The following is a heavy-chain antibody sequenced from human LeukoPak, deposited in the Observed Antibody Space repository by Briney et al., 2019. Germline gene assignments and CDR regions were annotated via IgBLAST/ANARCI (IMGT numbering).Heavy chain of an antibody. V-gene: IGHV1-69*04. J-gene: IGHJ3*02. Sequence: GASVKVSCKASGGTFSSYAISWVRQAPGQGLEWMGRIIPILGIANYAQKFQGRVTITADKSTSTAYMELSSLRSEDTAVYYCARVLSMGDAFDIWGQGTMVTVSS. CDR2: IIPILGIA. CDR1: GGTFSSYA. D-gene: IGHD5-24*01. CDR3: ARVLSMGDAFDI.